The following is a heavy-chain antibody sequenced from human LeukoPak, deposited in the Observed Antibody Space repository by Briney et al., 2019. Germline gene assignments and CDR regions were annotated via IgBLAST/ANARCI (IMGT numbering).Heavy chain of an antibody. CDR3: ARLAVGAAPGDY. D-gene: IGHD1-26*01. Sequence: SETLPLTCSVSGGSISSSSSYWGWIRQPPGKGLEWIGSIYYSGSSFDNPALKSRVTISVDTSKNQFSLKMISVSAADTALYYCARLAVGAAPGDYWGQGILVSVSS. J-gene: IGHJ4*02. CDR1: GGSISSSSSY. V-gene: IGHV4-39*01. CDR2: IYYSGSS.